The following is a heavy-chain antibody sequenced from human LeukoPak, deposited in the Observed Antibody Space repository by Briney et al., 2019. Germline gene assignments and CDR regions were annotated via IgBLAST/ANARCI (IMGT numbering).Heavy chain of an antibody. J-gene: IGHJ4*02. Sequence: GGSLRLSCAASGFTFSSYAMSWVRQAPGKGLEWVSAISGSGGSTYYADSVKGRFTISRDNSKNTLYLQMNSLRAEDTAVYYCAKGGYDYALSASHLDYWGQGTLVTVSS. CDR3: AKGGYDYALSASHLDY. CDR2: ISGSGGST. V-gene: IGHV3-23*01. CDR1: GFTFSSYA. D-gene: IGHD3-16*01.